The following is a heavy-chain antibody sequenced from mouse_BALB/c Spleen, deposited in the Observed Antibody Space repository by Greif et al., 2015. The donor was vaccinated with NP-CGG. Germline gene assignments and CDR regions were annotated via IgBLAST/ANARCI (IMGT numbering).Heavy chain of an antibody. CDR1: GFTFTDYY. V-gene: IGHV7-3*02. CDR2: IRNKANGYTT. CDR3: ARDINCGSRYWYFDD. J-gene: IGHJ1*01. Sequence: EVKVVDSGGGLVRPGGSLRLSCATSGFTFTDYYMRWVRQPPGKALEWLGFIRNKANGYTTEYSASVKGRFTISSDNAQSTLYLQMTTLRSDGSATYDCARDINCGSRYWYFDDWGPGTTVTVSS. D-gene: IGHD1-1*01.